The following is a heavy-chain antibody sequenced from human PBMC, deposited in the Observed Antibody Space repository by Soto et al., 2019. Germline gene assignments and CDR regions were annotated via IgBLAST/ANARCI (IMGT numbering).Heavy chain of an antibody. CDR2: ISYDGSKK. D-gene: IGHD2-2*01. CDR3: AKGLPLGDIVVTPAASPFDY. V-gene: IGHV3-30*18. Sequence: QVQLVESGGGVVQPGRSLRLSCAASGFTFGNYGMHWVRQAADTGLAWLAFISYDGSKKYYAESVKGRFAVSRDNSKRTLHLEMSSLRPDDTAMYYCAKGLPLGDIVVTPAASPFDYWGQGSLVIVSS. J-gene: IGHJ4*02. CDR1: GFTFGNYG.